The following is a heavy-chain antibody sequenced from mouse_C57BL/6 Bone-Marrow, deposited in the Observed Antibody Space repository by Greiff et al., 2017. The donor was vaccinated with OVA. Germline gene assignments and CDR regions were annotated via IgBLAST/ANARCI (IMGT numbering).Heavy chain of an antibody. V-gene: IGHV1-81*01. Sequence: VKLMESGAELARPGASVKLSCKASGYTFTSYGISWVKQRTGQGLEWIGEIYPRSGNTYYNEKFKGKATLTADKSSSTAYMELRSLTSEDSAVYFCARDYYGSFDYWGQGTTLTVSS. CDR3: ARDYYGSFDY. CDR2: IYPRSGNT. D-gene: IGHD1-1*01. CDR1: GYTFTSYG. J-gene: IGHJ2*01.